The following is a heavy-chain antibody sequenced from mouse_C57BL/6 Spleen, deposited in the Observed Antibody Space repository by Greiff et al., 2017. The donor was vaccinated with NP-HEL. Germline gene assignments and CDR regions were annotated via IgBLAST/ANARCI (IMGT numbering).Heavy chain of an antibody. J-gene: IGHJ2*01. CDR1: GYTFTSYW. CDR2: IDPSDSYT. CDR3: ARERDFDY. V-gene: IGHV1-50*01. Sequence: QVQLKQPGAELVKPGASVKLSCKASGYTFTSYWMQWVKQRPGQGLEWIGEIDPSDSYTNYNQKFKGKATLTVDTSSSTAYMQLSSLTSEDSAVYYCARERDFDYWGQGTTLTVSS.